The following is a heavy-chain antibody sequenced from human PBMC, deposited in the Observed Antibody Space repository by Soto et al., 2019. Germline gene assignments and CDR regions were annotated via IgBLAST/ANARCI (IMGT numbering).Heavy chain of an antibody. CDR3: AREVASRRLDY. Sequence: GASVKVSCKVSGYTFTSYDINCVRQATGQGLEWMGWMNPNSGNTGYAQKSQGRAPMTRNTSLTPAYMALSSLRSEDTAVYYCAREVASRRLDYWGQGTLVTVSS. J-gene: IGHJ4*02. V-gene: IGHV1-8*01. D-gene: IGHD1-1*01. CDR1: GYTFTSYD. CDR2: MNPNSGNT.